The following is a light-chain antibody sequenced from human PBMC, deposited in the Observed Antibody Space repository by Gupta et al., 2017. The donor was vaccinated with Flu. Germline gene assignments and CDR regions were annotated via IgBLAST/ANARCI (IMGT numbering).Light chain of an antibody. J-gene: IGKJ2*01. CDR3: QQSFSLPAT. V-gene: IGKV1-39*01. Sequence: PSSLSASVGDRVTITCRASQSISNYVNWYQQRPGKAPKLLIYVASNLKDGVPARFSGAGFGTEFTLVINSLQPEDFATYFCQQSFSLPATFGRGTKLEMK. CDR2: VAS. CDR1: QSISNY.